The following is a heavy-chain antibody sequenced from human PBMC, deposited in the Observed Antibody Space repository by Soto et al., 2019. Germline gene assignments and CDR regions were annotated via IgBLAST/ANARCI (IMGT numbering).Heavy chain of an antibody. J-gene: IGHJ4*02. CDR1: GGSVSSGSYY. D-gene: IGHD6-19*01. V-gene: IGHV4-61*01. Sequence: SETLSLTCTVSGGSVSSGSYYWTWIRQPPGKGLEWIGYSYDTGSTYYNPSLKSRVTISVDTSKNQFSLKLTSLTAADTSVYYCARLTALAGTFDYWGQGTQVTVSS. CDR2: SYDTGST. CDR3: ARLTALAGTFDY.